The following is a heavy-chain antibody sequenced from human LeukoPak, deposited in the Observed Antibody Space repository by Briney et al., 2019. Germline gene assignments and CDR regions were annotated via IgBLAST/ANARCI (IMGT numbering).Heavy chain of an antibody. D-gene: IGHD3-10*01. CDR2: IYPGDSDT. CDR1: GYSFTSYW. V-gene: IGHV5-51*01. CDR3: ATTRYIWFGELFSLDY. J-gene: IGHJ4*02. Sequence: GESLKISCKGSGYSFTSYWIGWVRQMPGKGLEWMGIIYPGDSDTRYSPSFQGQVTISADKSISTAYRQWSSLKASDTAMYYCATTRYIWFGELFSLDYWGQGTLVTVSS.